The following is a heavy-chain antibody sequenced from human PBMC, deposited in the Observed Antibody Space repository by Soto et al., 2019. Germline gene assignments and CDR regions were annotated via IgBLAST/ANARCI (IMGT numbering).Heavy chain of an antibody. D-gene: IGHD2-8*01. CDR2: IYQSGST. V-gene: IGHV4-4*02. Sequence: PSETLSLTRAFSGATIISTDWWRFVRQPPGKGLEWLGEIYQSGSTYYNPSLRSRVAISVDTSQNLFYLTLSSVPAADTAVYYCAIPDAGDFHYWGQGALVTVSS. CDR1: GATIISTDW. J-gene: IGHJ4*02. CDR3: AIPDAGDFHY.